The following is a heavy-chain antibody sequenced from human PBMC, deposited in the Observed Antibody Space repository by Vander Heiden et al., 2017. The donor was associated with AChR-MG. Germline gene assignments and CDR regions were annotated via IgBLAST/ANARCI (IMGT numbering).Heavy chain of an antibody. CDR2: ISSSSSYI. J-gene: IGHJ6*02. Sequence: EVQLVESGGGLVKPGGSLRLSCEASGFTFSSYSMNWVRQAPGKGLEWVSSISSSSSYIYYADSVKGRFTISRDNAKNSLYLQMNSLRAEDTAVYYCARDGDKGDYYYGMDVWGQGTTVTVSS. CDR1: GFTFSSYS. V-gene: IGHV3-21*01. CDR3: ARDGDKGDYYYGMDV.